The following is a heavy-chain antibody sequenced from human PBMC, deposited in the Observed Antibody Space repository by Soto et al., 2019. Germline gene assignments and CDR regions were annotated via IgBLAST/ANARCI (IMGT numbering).Heavy chain of an antibody. CDR3: ARDRAEWLVRRGDYYYYGMDV. V-gene: IGHV3-48*03. CDR1: GFTFSSYE. Sequence: GGSLRLSCAASGFTFSSYEMNWVRQAPGKGLEWVSYISSSGSTIYYADSVKGRFTISRDNAKNSLYLQMNSLRAEDTAVYYCARDRAEWLVRRGDYYYYGMDVWGQGTTVTAP. D-gene: IGHD6-19*01. CDR2: ISSSGSTI. J-gene: IGHJ6*02.